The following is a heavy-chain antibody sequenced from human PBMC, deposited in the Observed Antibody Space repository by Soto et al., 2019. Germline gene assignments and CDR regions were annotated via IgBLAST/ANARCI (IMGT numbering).Heavy chain of an antibody. CDR3: SRQNTAMVDHDAFDI. V-gene: IGHV1-8*01. CDR2: MNTNSGNT. D-gene: IGHD5-18*01. J-gene: IGHJ3*02. CDR1: GYTFTSYD. Sequence: ASVKVSCKASGYTFTSYDINWVRQATGQGLEWMGWMNTNSGNTGYAQKFQGRVTMTRNTSISTSYMELTSLRSEDTAVYYCSRQNTAMVDHDAFDIWGQGTMVTVSS.